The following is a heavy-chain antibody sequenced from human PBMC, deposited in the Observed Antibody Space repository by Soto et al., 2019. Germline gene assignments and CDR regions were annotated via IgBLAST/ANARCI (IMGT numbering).Heavy chain of an antibody. Sequence: PSETLSLTCAVSGGSISSGGYSWRWIRQPPGKGLEWIGYIYHSGSTYYNPSLKSRVTISVDRSKNQFSLKLSSVTAADTAVYYCASNRLQNCSGGSCQTRYYYYGMDVWGQGTTVTVSS. CDR2: IYHSGST. J-gene: IGHJ6*02. CDR3: ASNRLQNCSGGSCQTRYYYYGMDV. CDR1: GGSISSGGYS. V-gene: IGHV4-30-2*01. D-gene: IGHD2-15*01.